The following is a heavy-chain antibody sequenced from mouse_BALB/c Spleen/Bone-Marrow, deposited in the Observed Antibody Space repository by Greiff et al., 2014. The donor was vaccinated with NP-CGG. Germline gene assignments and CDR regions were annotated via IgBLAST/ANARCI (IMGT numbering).Heavy chain of an antibody. CDR1: GYTFTSYW. V-gene: IGHV1-69*02. CDR2: IGPSDSET. J-gene: IGHJ4*01. D-gene: IGHD2-3*01. CDR3: ARALGDGYYYAMDY. Sequence: VQLQQSGAELVKPGAPVKLSCKASGYTFTSYWMNWVKQRPGRGLEWIGRIGPSDSETHYNQKFKDKATLTVDKSSSTAYIQLSSLTSEDSAVYYFARALGDGYYYAMDYWGQGTSVTVSS.